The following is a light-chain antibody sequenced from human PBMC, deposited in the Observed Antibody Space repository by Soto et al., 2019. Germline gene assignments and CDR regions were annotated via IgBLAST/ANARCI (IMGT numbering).Light chain of an antibody. CDR2: DAS. CDR1: QSISSW. Sequence: DIQMTQAPSTLSSSVGARDTITWRASQSISSWLAWYQQKPGKAPKLLIYDASSLESGVPSRFSGSGSGTEFTLTISSLQSEDFAVYYCQQYNNWPRTFGQGTKVDIK. V-gene: IGKV1-5*01. J-gene: IGKJ1*01. CDR3: QQYNNWPRT.